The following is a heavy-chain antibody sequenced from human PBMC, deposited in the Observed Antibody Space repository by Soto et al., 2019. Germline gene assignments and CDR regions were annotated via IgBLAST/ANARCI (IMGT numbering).Heavy chain of an antibody. CDR3: ARETLGYCSSTSCYSYSYYYGMDD. J-gene: IGHJ6*02. D-gene: IGHD2-2*02. CDR1: GDSVSSNSAA. V-gene: IGHV6-1*01. CDR2: TYYRSKWYN. Sequence: PSETLSLTCAISGDSVSSNSAAWNWIRQSPSRGLEWLGRTYYRSKWYNDYAVSVKSRISIHPDTSKKQFSLQLNSVTPEDTAVYYCARETLGYCSSTSCYSYSYYYGMDDWGQGTTVT.